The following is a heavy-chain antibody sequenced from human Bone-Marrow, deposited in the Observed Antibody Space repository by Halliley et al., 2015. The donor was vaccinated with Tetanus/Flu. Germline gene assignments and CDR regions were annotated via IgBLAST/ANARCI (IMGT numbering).Heavy chain of an antibody. Sequence: GGGGSAYYADSVKGRFTISRDNSKNTLYLQMNSLRAEDTAVYHCAKGPGYCSGGNCYPAYFDYWGQGTLVTVSS. V-gene: IGHV3-23*01. CDR3: AKGPGYCSGGNCYPAYFDY. D-gene: IGHD2-15*01. J-gene: IGHJ4*02. CDR2: GGGGSA.